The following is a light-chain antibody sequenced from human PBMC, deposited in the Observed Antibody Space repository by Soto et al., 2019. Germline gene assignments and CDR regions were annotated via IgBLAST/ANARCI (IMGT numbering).Light chain of an antibody. CDR1: SSDVGSYNR. CDR2: EVS. J-gene: IGLJ1*01. CDR3: SSYTSSNTRYV. V-gene: IGLV2-14*01. Sequence: QSALTQPASVSGSPGQSITVSCTGTSSDVGSYNRVSWYQQPPGTAPKLIIYEVSNRPSGVSNRFSGSKSANTASLTISGLQAEDEADYFCSSYTSSNTRYVFGTGTKLTVL.